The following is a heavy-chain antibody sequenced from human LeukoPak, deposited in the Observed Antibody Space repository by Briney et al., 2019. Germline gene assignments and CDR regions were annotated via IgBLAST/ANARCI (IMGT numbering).Heavy chain of an antibody. J-gene: IGHJ4*02. CDR2: IRSKAYGGTT. CDR3: TRALGYDFWDLMY. Sequence: GSLRLSCTASGFTFGDYAMSWVRQAPGKGLEWVGFIRSKAYGGTTEYAASAKGRFTISRDDSKSIAYLQMNSLKTEDTAVSYCTRALGYDFWDLMYWGQGTLVTVSS. D-gene: IGHD3-3*01. V-gene: IGHV3-49*04. CDR1: GFTFGDYA.